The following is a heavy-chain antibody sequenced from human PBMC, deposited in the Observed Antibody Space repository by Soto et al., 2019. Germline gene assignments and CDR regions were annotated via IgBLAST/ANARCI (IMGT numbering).Heavy chain of an antibody. D-gene: IGHD3-22*01. V-gene: IGHV4-34*01. CDR1: GGSISGYY. J-gene: IGHJ5*02. Sequence: SETLSLTCTVSGGSISGYYWSWIRQPPGKGLEWIGEINHSGSTNYNPSLKSRVTISVDTSKNQFSLKLSSVTAADTAVYYCARATMIVVVITIRGWFDPWGQGTLVTVSS. CDR2: INHSGST. CDR3: ARATMIVVVITIRGWFDP.